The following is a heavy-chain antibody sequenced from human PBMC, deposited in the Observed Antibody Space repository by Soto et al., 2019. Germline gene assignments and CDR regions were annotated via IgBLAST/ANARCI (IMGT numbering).Heavy chain of an antibody. V-gene: IGHV3-7*01. Sequence: GSLRLSCAASGFTFSDYWMSWVRHTPGKGLEWVANIRQDGSQKDYVDSVKGRFTISRDNAKNSLFLQMNSLRTEDTAVYYCARFSRSQSGYWGQGVLVTVSS. CDR3: ARFSRSQSGY. D-gene: IGHD2-8*02. CDR1: GFTFSDYW. J-gene: IGHJ4*02. CDR2: IRQDGSQK.